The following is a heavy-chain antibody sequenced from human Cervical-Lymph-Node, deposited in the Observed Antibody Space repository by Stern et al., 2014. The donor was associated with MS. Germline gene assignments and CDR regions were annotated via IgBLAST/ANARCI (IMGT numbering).Heavy chain of an antibody. J-gene: IGHJ4*02. D-gene: IGHD2-15*01. V-gene: IGHV1-2*06. CDR1: GFTFTAYY. CDR2: LNLDSGDT. Sequence: VQLVQSGAEMRGPGASVKVSCKASGFTFTAYYLHWVRQAPGQGLEWMGRLNLDSGDTKFTQKSEGRLSLTWDTSINTAYMELSRLRSDDTAVYYCARGALYPPQPDYWGQGTLVTVSS. CDR3: ARGALYPPQPDY.